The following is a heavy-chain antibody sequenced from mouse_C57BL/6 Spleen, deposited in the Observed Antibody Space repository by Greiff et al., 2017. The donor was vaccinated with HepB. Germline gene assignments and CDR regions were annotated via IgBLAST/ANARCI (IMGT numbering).Heavy chain of an antibody. V-gene: IGHV1-80*01. Sequence: VQLQQSGAELVKPGASVKISCKASGYAFSSYWMNWVKQRPGKGLEWIGRIYPGDGDTNYNGKFKGKATLTADKSSSTAYMQLSSLTSEDSAVYFCARYGSSYPWFAYWGQGTLVTVSA. CDR2: IYPGDGDT. CDR1: GYAFSSYW. D-gene: IGHD1-1*01. J-gene: IGHJ3*01. CDR3: ARYGSSYPWFAY.